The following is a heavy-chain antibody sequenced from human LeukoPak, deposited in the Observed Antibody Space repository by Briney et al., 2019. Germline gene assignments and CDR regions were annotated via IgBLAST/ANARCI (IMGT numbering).Heavy chain of an antibody. Sequence: SETLSLTCTVSGGSISSYYWSWIRQPPGKGLEWIGYIYYTGSTNYNPSLKSRVTISVDTSKNQFSLKLSSVTAANTAVYYCARGNSGSYYGFDYWGQGTLVTVSS. CDR2: IYYTGST. V-gene: IGHV4-59*01. CDR3: ARGNSGSYYGFDY. D-gene: IGHD1-26*01. J-gene: IGHJ4*02. CDR1: GGSISSYY.